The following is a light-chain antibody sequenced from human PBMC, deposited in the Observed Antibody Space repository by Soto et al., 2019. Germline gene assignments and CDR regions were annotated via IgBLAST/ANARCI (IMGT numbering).Light chain of an antibody. Sequence: QSVLAQPPSVSVAPGQRVARSCTGSSSNIGAEYDVHWYQQLPGTAPKRLIYGDNNRPSGVPDRFSGSKSGTSASLAITGLQPEDEADYYCQSYDSSLTTFVFGTGTKVTV. V-gene: IGLV1-40*01. J-gene: IGLJ1*01. CDR2: GDN. CDR1: SSNIGAEYD. CDR3: QSYDSSLTTFV.